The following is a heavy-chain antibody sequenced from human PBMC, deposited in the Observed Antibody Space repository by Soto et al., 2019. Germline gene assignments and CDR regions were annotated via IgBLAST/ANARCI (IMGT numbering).Heavy chain of an antibody. CDR3: ARHATGGTYPLDY. J-gene: IGHJ4*02. Sequence: QVQLQESGPGLVKPSETLSLTCTVSSGSISGSYWAWIRQPPGKGLEYIGHIYYTGSTNYSPSLQSRNTMSADTAKTPFSLKPTSVTAADTAVYYCARHATGGTYPLDYWGQGTLVTVSS. CDR1: SGSISGSY. V-gene: IGHV4-59*08. D-gene: IGHD1-26*01. CDR2: IYYTGST.